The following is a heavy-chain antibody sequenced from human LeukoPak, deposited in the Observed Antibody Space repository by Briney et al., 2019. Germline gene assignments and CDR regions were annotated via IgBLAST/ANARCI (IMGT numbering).Heavy chain of an antibody. CDR3: ARLKTPSIAVALDWFDP. Sequence: GGSLRLSCAASGFTFSSYSMNWVRQAPGKGLEWVSSISSSSSYIYYADSVKGRFTISRDNAKNSLYLQMNSLRAEDTAVYYCARLKTPSIAVALDWFDPWGQGSLVTVPS. V-gene: IGHV3-21*01. D-gene: IGHD6-19*01. J-gene: IGHJ5*02. CDR1: GFTFSSYS. CDR2: ISSSSSYI.